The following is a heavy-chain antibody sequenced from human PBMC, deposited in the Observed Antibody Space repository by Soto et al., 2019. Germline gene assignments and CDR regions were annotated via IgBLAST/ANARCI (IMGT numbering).Heavy chain of an antibody. Sequence: GGSLRLSCAASGFTFSSYWMHWVRQAPGKGLVWVSRINSDGSSTSYADSVKGRFTISRDNAKNTLYLQMNSLRAEDTAVYYCARGLSGYNYYYYYMDVWGKGTTVTVS. CDR3: ARGLSGYNYYYYYMDV. D-gene: IGHD5-12*01. CDR2: INSDGSST. J-gene: IGHJ6*03. V-gene: IGHV3-74*01. CDR1: GFTFSSYW.